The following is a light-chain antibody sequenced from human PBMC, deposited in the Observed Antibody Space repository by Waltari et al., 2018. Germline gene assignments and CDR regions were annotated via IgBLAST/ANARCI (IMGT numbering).Light chain of an antibody. J-gene: IGLJ1*01. CDR3: CSYTTTDTYV. Sequence: SALPQPASVSGSPGQSITLYCTGTSSAVGRYAYVSWYQQHPGKAPKLIIYDVSKRPSGVSNRFSGSTSGYTASLTISGLQSEDEADYYCCSYTTTDTYVFGSGTKVTVL. CDR1: SSAVGRYAY. CDR2: DVS. V-gene: IGLV2-14*03.